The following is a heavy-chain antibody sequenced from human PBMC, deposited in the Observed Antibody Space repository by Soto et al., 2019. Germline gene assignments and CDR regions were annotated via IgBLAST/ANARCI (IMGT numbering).Heavy chain of an antibody. D-gene: IGHD1-26*01. CDR3: AHRGGGIVDWYFDL. CDR1: GFSLGTCGVG. J-gene: IGHJ2*01. CDR2: IYWDDDK. Sequence: QITLNESGPTLVKPTQTLTQTCTFSGFSLGTCGVGVGWMRQPPGKTLEWLALIYWDDDKRYSPSLKSRLTITKDTSKRQVFLTLTNMDPVDTATYYCAHRGGGIVDWYFDLWGRGTTVIVSS. V-gene: IGHV2-5*02.